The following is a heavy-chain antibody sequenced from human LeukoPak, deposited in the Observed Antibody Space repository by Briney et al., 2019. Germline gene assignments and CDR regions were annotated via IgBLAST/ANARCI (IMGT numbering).Heavy chain of an antibody. J-gene: IGHJ5*02. V-gene: IGHV4-59*08. CDR1: GGSISSYY. CDR3: ARGPGWFGEFIGRNNWFDP. CDR2: IYYSGST. Sequence: SETLSLTCTVSGGSISSYYWSWIRQPPGTGLEWIGYIYYSGSTNYNPSLKSRVTISVDTSKNQFSLKLRSVTAADTAVYYRARGPGWFGEFIGRNNWFDPWGQGTLVTVSS. D-gene: IGHD3-10*01.